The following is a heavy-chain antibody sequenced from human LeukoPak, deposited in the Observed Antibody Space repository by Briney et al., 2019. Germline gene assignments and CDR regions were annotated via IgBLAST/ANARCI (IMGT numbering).Heavy chain of an antibody. CDR2: IYYSGST. CDR3: ARFTGHSSSYRYYYYYYMDV. CDR1: GGSISSSSYY. Sequence: SETLSLTCTVSGGSISSSSYYWGWIRQPPGKGLEWIGSIYYSGSTYYNPSLKSRVTISVDTSKNQFSLKLSSVTAADTAVYYCARFTGHSSSYRYYYYYYMDVWGKGTTVTVSS. J-gene: IGHJ6*03. V-gene: IGHV4-39*01. D-gene: IGHD6-13*01.